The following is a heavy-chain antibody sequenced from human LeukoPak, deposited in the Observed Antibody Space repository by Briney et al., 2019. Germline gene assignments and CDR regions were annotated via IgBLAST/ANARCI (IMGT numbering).Heavy chain of an antibody. D-gene: IGHD2-21*02. CDR2: IKSKTDGGTT. CDR1: GFSFRNAW. Sequence: KPGGSLRLSCAASGFSFRNAWMSWVRQAPGKGLEWVGRIKSKTDGGTTDYAAPVKGRFTISRDGSKNTLYLQMNSLKTEDTAVYYCTTVWNCGGDCSDAFDIWGQGTMVTVSS. V-gene: IGHV3-15*01. CDR3: TTVWNCGGDCSDAFDI. J-gene: IGHJ3*02.